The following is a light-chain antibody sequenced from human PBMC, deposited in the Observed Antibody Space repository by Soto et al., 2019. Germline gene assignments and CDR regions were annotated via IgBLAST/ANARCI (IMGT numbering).Light chain of an antibody. Sequence: DVVWTQTPLTMSVTPGQPAYISCQSIQDLLHSDGRTYLYWYLQKPGQPPXLLIYEVSNRFSGVPERFSGSGSGTDFTLTISRVEAEDVGVYYCMQSIRWWTFGQGTKLDIK. CDR3: MQSIRWWT. J-gene: IGKJ1*01. V-gene: IGKV2D-29*01. CDR1: QDLLHSDGRTY. CDR2: EVS.